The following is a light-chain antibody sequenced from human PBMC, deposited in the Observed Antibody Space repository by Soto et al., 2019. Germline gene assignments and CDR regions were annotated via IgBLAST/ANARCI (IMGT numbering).Light chain of an antibody. CDR1: QHIDFY. J-gene: IGKJ3*01. Sequence: DIQMTQSPSSLSASVGDRVTISCRASQHIDFYLNWYQQRPGKAPNRLIYGASSLQSGVPSRFSGSGSGTDFTLTISSLQPEDFATYYCQESYTLRLTFGPGTTVDV. CDR2: GAS. CDR3: QESYTLRLT. V-gene: IGKV1-39*01.